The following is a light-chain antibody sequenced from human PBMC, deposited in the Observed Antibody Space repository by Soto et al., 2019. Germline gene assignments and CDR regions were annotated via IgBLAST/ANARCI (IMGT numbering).Light chain of an antibody. Sequence: QSVLTQPPSVSGAPGQRVTISCTGSSSTIGAGYDVHWYQQLPGTAPKLLIYGNSNRPSGVPDRFSGSKSGTSGSLAITGLQGEDEADYYCQSYDSSLSGLVFGTGTKVTVL. V-gene: IGLV1-40*01. CDR1: SSTIGAGYD. CDR2: GNS. CDR3: QSYDSSLSGLV. J-gene: IGLJ1*01.